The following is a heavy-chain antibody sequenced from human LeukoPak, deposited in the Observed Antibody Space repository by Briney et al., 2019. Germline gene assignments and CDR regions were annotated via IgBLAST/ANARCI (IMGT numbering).Heavy chain of an antibody. CDR2: IYSGGST. CDR3: ARDPTRYLRYGYFDY. V-gene: IGHV3-53*01. Sequence: GGSLRLSCAASGFTVSSNYMSWVRQAPGKGLEWVSLIYSGGSTFYADSVKGRFTISRDISKNTLYLQMNSLRAEDTAMYYCARDPTRYLRYGYFDYWGQGTLVTVSS. CDR1: GFTVSSNY. D-gene: IGHD3-9*01. J-gene: IGHJ4*02.